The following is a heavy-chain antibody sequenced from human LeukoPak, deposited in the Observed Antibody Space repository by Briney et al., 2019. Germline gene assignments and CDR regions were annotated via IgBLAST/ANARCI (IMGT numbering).Heavy chain of an antibody. D-gene: IGHD2-8*01. CDR2: IYYSGST. V-gene: IGHV4-59*01. CDR3: ARGYCTDGVCYHDAFDI. Sequence: SETLSLTCTVSGGSISSYYWSWIRQPPGKGLEWIGYIYYSGSTNYNPSLKSRVTISVDTSKNQFSLKLSSVTAADTAVYCCARGYCTDGVCYHDAFDIWGQGTMVTVSS. CDR1: GGSISSYY. J-gene: IGHJ3*02.